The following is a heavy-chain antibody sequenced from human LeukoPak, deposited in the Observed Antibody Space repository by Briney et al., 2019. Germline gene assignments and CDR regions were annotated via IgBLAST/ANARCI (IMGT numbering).Heavy chain of an antibody. J-gene: IGHJ4*02. D-gene: IGHD5-24*01. V-gene: IGHV3-48*04. CDR3: ARATRNGYDY. CDR1: GFTFRIYG. CDR2: ISSGSDTI. Sequence: GGSLRLSCAASGFTFRIYGMNWVRQAPGKGPEGVSYISSGSDTIYYADSAKGRFTMSRDNAKNSLFLQMDSLRAEDTAVYYCARATRNGYDYWGQRTLVAVSS.